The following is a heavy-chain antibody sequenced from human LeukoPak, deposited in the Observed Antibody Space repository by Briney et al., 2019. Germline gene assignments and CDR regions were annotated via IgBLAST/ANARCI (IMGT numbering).Heavy chain of an antibody. D-gene: IGHD2-21*01. CDR3: ARELLNAPTPGAY. J-gene: IGHJ4*02. CDR1: IDPTNGNY. CDR2: VHRSGST. V-gene: IGHV4-4*08. Sequence: SETLSLTCAVSIDPTNGNYWMWLRHSPGKGLEWLVEVHRSGSTNYKPSLKRRVTISIDRSKDQISLDLTSVTAADTAVYYCARELLNAPTPGAYWGQGILVTVSS.